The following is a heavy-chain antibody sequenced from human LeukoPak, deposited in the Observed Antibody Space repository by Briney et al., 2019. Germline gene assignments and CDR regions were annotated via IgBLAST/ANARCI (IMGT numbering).Heavy chain of an antibody. CDR1: GFPLKSFA. CDR3: VRVEVGITLDF. D-gene: IGHD1-26*01. CDR2: IRSNGGST. J-gene: IGHJ4*02. V-gene: IGHV3-64*04. Sequence: PGGSLGLSLSAPGFPLKSFAMHRDRPAPGKGLEYVSAIRSNGGSTYYADSVKGRFTISRDNSKNSLYLQMNSLRAEDTGFYYCVRVEVGITLDFWGQGTLVTVSS.